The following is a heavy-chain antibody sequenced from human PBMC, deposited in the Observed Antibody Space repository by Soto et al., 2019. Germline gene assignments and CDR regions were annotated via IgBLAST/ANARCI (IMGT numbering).Heavy chain of an antibody. CDR3: ARQYYLGGGIFYTRLFAF. J-gene: IGHJ4*02. Sequence: SETLSLTCTVSGGSISSSSYYWGWIRQPPGKGLEWIGNIYYSGNSHYNPSLKSRVTISVDTAKNQFSLKLSSVTAADTAVYYCARQYYLGGGIFYTRLFAFGGQETLVTVS. CDR2: IYYSGNS. D-gene: IGHD3-10*01. V-gene: IGHV4-39*01. CDR1: GGSISSSSYY.